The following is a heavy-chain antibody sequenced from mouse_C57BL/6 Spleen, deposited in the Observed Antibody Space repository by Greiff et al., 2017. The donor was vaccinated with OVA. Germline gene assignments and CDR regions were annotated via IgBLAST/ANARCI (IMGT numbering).Heavy chain of an antibody. V-gene: IGHV1-61*01. J-gene: IGHJ3*01. CDR3: AREGYYGSSSLAY. CDR1: GYTFTSYW. CDR2: IYPSDSET. Sequence: QVQLQQPGAELVRPGSSVKLSCKASGYTFTSYWMDWVKQRPGQGLEWIGNIYPSDSETHYNQKFKDKATLTVDKSYSTAYMQLSSLTSEDSAVYYCAREGYYGSSSLAYWGQGTLVTVSA. D-gene: IGHD1-1*01.